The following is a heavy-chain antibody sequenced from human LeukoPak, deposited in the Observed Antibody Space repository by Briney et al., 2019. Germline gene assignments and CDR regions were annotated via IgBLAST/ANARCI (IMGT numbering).Heavy chain of an antibody. D-gene: IGHD4-17*01. V-gene: IGHV3-21*01. CDR3: ARRDDYGDYPLGFDI. CDR2: ISSSSSYI. J-gene: IGHJ3*02. CDR1: GFTFSSYS. Sequence: GGSLRLSCAASGFTFSSYSMNWVRQAPGKGLEWVSSISSSSSYIYYADSVKGRFTISRDNAKNSLYLQMNSLRAEDTAVYYCARRDDYGDYPLGFDIWGQGTMVTVSS.